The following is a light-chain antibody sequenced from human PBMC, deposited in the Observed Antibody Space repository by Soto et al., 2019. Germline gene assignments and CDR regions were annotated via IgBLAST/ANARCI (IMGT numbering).Light chain of an antibody. CDR1: PSFVYNDGNTY. CDR3: MQGTPWLGT. V-gene: IGKV2D-30*01. J-gene: IGKJ4*02. CDR2: EVS. Sequence: DVMTQSPLSLPVTLGQPASISCRSSPSFVYNDGNTYLDWFQQRPGQSPRRLIYEVSNWDSGVPARFSGSGSGTDFTLKISSVQAEDVGVYYCMQGTPWLGTFGGGTKVEIK.